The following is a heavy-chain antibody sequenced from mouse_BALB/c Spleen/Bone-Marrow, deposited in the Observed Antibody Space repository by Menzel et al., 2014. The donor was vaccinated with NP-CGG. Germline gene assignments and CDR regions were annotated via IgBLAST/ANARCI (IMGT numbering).Heavy chain of an antibody. CDR2: IRNKAKGSTT. V-gene: IGHV7-3*02. D-gene: IGHD2-1*01. J-gene: IGHJ1*01. CDR1: GFTLTDYY. CDR3: ARDIEGNYSYWYLYI. Sequence: EVHLVESGGGSEQPGGSLRLSCATSGFTLTDYYMSWVRQPPGKALEWLGFIRNKAKGSTTDYSASVKGRFTISRDNSQSILYLQMNTLRPEDSATYYCARDIEGNYSYWYLYIWGAGTTVTVSS.